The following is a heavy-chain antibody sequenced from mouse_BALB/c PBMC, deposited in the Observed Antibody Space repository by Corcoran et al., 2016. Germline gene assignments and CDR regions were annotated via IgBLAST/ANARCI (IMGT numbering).Heavy chain of an antibody. CDR3: ASYYYAMDY. V-gene: IGHV3-6*02. Sequence: DVQLQESGPGLVKPSQSLSLTCSVTGYSITSGYYWNWIRQFPGNKLEWMGYISYDGSNNYNRSLKNRISITRDTSKNQFFLKLNSVTTEDTATYYCASYYYAMDYWGQGTSVTVSS. CDR2: ISYDGSN. CDR1: GYSITSGYY. J-gene: IGHJ4*01.